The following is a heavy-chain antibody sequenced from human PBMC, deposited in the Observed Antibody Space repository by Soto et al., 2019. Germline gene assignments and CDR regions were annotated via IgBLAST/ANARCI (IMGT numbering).Heavy chain of an antibody. J-gene: IGHJ4*02. D-gene: IGHD1-1*01. V-gene: IGHV2-5*02. Sequence: QITLKEAGPTLVKPTESLTLTCTFSGFSFTTTRLGVGWTRQPPGKALEWLAIIYWDGESRYNPLLRRRLTLTEDTSTSQVVLTMTNMDPKDTATYYCAHEDSAGTTTYFDSWGQGIPVTVAS. CDR2: IYWDGES. CDR3: AHEDSAGTTTYFDS. CDR1: GFSFTTTRLG.